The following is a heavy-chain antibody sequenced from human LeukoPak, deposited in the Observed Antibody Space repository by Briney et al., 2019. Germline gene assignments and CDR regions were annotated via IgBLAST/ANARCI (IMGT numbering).Heavy chain of an antibody. CDR2: INPSGSST. CDR1: GYTITSYY. CDR3: ARFAHVYSAYDY. V-gene: IGHV1-46*01. D-gene: IGHD5-12*01. J-gene: IGHJ4*02. Sequence: ASVKVSCKASGYTITSYYIHWVRLAPGQGLEWMGIINPSGSSTHYAQKFQGRVTMTRDTSTSTVYMDLGNLRSEDTAVYYCARFAHVYSAYDYWGQGTLITVSS.